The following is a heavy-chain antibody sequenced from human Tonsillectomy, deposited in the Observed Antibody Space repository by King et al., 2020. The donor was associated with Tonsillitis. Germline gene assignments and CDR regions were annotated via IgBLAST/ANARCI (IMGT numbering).Heavy chain of an antibody. V-gene: IGHV4-34*01. J-gene: IGHJ5*02. CDR3: ARLDWFDP. Sequence: VQLQQWGAGLLKPSETLSLTCAVNGGSFSGYYWSWIRQPPGKGLEWIGKINHSGSTNYNPSLKSRVTISVDTSKNQISLKLNSVTAADTAVYYCARLDWFDPGGQGTLVTVSS. CDR1: GGSFSGYY. CDR2: INHSGST.